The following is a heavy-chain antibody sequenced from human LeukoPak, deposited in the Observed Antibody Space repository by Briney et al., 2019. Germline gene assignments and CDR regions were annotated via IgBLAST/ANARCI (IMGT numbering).Heavy chain of an antibody. V-gene: IGHV4-59*01. CDR2: IYYSGST. Sequence: KPSETLSLTCTVSGGSISSYYWRWIRQPPGKGLEGIGYIYYSGSTNYNPSLKSRVTISVDTSKNQFSLKLSSVTAADTAVYYCARRNWNDVDDYYYYYMDVWGKGTTVTISS. D-gene: IGHD1-1*01. CDR3: ARRNWNDVDDYYYYYMDV. J-gene: IGHJ6*03. CDR1: GGSISSYY.